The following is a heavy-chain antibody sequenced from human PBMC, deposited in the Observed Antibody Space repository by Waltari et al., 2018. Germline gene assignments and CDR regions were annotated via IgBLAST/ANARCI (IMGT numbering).Heavy chain of an antibody. CDR1: GGTISSYA. Sequence: QVQLVQSGAEVKKPGSSVKVSCKASGGTISSYAISWVRQATGKGIEWMGGIIPIFGTANYAQKFQGRVTITTDESTSTAYMELSSLRSEDTAVYYCARGDYDILTGYSPGNWFDPWGQGTLVTVSS. V-gene: IGHV1-69*05. D-gene: IGHD3-9*01. J-gene: IGHJ5*02. CDR3: ARGDYDILTGYSPGNWFDP. CDR2: IIPIFGTA.